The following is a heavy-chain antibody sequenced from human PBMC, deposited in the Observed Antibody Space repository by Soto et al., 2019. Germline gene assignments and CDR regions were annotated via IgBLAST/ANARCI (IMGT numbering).Heavy chain of an antibody. CDR1: GFTLSDYW. V-gene: IGHV3-11*06. D-gene: IGHD6-19*01. CDR2: ISSSSSYT. CDR3: ARSTIAVAGNPSDY. Sequence: GGSLRLSCAASGFTLSDYWIHWVRQPPGKGLEWVSYISSSSSYTNYADSVKGRFTISRDNAKNSLYLQMNSLRAEDTAVYYCARSTIAVAGNPSDYWGQGTLVTVSS. J-gene: IGHJ4*02.